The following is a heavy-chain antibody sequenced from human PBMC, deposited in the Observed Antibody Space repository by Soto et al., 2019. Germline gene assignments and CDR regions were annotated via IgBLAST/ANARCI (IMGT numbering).Heavy chain of an antibody. J-gene: IGHJ4*02. CDR3: AHLTGTTGTPHFDS. CDR2: IYWDDDK. Sequence: QITLKESGPTLVKPTQTLTLTCTFSGFSLNTRGVGVGWIRQPPGKALEWLSLIYWDDDKRYSPSLKSRLTTXTXTXXNHVVHTMTNMDPVDTATYYCAHLTGTTGTPHFDSWGQGTLVTVSS. V-gene: IGHV2-5*02. D-gene: IGHD1-1*01. CDR1: GFSLNTRGVG.